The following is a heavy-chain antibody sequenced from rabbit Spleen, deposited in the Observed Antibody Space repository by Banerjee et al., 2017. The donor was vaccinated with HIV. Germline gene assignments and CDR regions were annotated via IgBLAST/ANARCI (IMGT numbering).Heavy chain of an antibody. D-gene: IGHD2-1*01. V-gene: IGHV1S7*01. CDR3: ARGSATMTMVITGYYLTL. CDR1: GFDFRRYY. J-gene: IGHJ4*01. Sequence: QVKETGGGLVQSGGSLTLSCKASGFDFRRYYLSWVRQAPGKGLEWIGIIDVGEGNTYYANWVNGRFTISSHNAQNTLYLQLSSLTAADTATYFCARGSATMTMVITGYYLTLWGQGTLVTVS. CDR2: IDVGEGNT.